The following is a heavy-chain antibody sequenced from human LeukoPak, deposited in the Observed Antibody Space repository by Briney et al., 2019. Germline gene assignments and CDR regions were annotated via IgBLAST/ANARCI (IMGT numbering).Heavy chain of an antibody. CDR2: ISGSGGST. J-gene: IGHJ2*01. Sequence: GGSLRLSCAASGFTFSSYAMSWVRQAPGKGLEWVSAISGSGGSTYYADSVKGRFTISRDNSKNTLYLQMNSLRAEDTAVYYCAKDQFRGATVNHYWYFDLWGRGTLVTVSS. CDR1: GFTFSSYA. D-gene: IGHD1-26*01. CDR3: AKDQFRGATVNHYWYFDL. V-gene: IGHV3-23*01.